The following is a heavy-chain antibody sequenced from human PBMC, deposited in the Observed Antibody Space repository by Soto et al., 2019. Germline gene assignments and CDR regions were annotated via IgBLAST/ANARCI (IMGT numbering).Heavy chain of an antibody. CDR2: INPNSGGT. J-gene: IGHJ6*02. V-gene: IGHV1-2*04. CDR3: AIEYSGASPTKDGMDV. D-gene: IGHD6-6*01. CDR1: GYTFTGYN. Sequence: QVQLVQSGAEVKKPGASVKVSCKASGYTFTGYNMHWVRQAPGQGLEWMGWINPNSGGTNYAQKFQGWVTMTRDTSISTGDIGLSRLRSDDTAVYYCAIEYSGASPTKDGMDVWGQGTTVTASS.